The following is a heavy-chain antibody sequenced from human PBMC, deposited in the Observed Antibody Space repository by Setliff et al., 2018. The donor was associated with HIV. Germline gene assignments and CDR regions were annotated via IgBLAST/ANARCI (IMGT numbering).Heavy chain of an antibody. CDR3: AGTSWGGYYYSSGSYYNDY. J-gene: IGHJ4*02. CDR2: IYTSVT. V-gene: IGHV4-4*08. CDR1: GGSISSYY. D-gene: IGHD3-10*01. Sequence: ETLSLTCTVSGGSISSYYLRWIRQPPGKGLEWIGFIYTSVTTYNPSLKSRVTISVDTSKNQFSLRLTSVTAADTAVYFCAGTSWGGYYYSSGSYYNDYWGQGTLVTVSS.